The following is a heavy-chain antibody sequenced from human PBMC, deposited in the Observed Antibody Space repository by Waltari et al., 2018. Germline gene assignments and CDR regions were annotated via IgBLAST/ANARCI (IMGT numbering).Heavy chain of an antibody. CDR1: VGSISDSPYY. CDR2: VYYTGSS. CDR3: ASGGVTGRYFQH. J-gene: IGHJ1*01. V-gene: IGHV4-39*01. Sequence: QLQLQESGPGLVKPSETLSLTCTVSVGSISDSPYYWGWIRQPPGKGLEWIGIVYYTGSSYYNPSLKSRVTTSVDTSKTQFSLKLSSVTAADTAVYYCASGGVTGRYFQHWGQGTLVTVSS. D-gene: IGHD3-16*01.